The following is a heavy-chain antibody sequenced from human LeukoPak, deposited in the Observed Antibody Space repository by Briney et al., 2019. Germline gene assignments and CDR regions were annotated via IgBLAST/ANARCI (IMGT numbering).Heavy chain of an antibody. J-gene: IGHJ6*03. V-gene: IGHV1-8*03. D-gene: IGHD3-3*01. Sequence: GASVKVSCKASGYTFTSYDINWVRQATGQGLEWMGWMNPNSGNTGYAQKFQGRVTITRNTSISTAYMELSSLRSEDTAVYYCARRGEDFWSGYHYYYMDVWGKGTTVTVSS. CDR2: MNPNSGNT. CDR3: ARRGEDFWSGYHYYYMDV. CDR1: GYTFTSYD.